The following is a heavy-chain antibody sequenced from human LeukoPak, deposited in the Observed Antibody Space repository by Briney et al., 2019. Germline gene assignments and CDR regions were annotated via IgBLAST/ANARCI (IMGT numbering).Heavy chain of an antibody. J-gene: IGHJ4*02. CDR2: IFYSGST. CDR1: GDSINSSNSY. D-gene: IGHD3-3*01. V-gene: IGHV4-39*07. Sequence: SETLSLTCTVSGDSINSSNSYWGWVRQPPGKGLEWIATIFYSGSTFYNPSLKSRVTISLDTSKTQFSLRLRSVTAADTAVYYCARVFRFSHFDYWGQGTLVTVSS. CDR3: ARVFRFSHFDY.